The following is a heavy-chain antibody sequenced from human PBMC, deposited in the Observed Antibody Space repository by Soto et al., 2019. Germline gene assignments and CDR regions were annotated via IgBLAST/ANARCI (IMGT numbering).Heavy chain of an antibody. CDR2: IIPSFGTA. D-gene: IGHD1-26*01. V-gene: IGHV1-69*01. CDR1: GGTCSSYA. CDR3: AREGDGLDYYYGMDV. J-gene: IGHJ6*02. Sequence: QVQLVQSGAEVKKPGSSVKVSCKASGGTCSSYAITWARQAPGQGLQWMGGIIPSFGTANYAQKFQGRVTITADESTSTAYMELSSLRSEDTAVYYCAREGDGLDYYYGMDVWGQGTTVTVSS.